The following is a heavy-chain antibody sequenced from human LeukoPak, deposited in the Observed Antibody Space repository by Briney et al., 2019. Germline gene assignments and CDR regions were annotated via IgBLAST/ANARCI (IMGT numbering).Heavy chain of an antibody. J-gene: IGHJ4*02. CDR3: ARGTITMVRGVITR. CDR2: INPNSGGT. V-gene: IGHV1-2*06. D-gene: IGHD3-10*01. Sequence: ASVKVSCKASGYTFTGYCMHWVRQAPGQGLEWMGRINPNSGGTNYAQKFQGRVTMTRDTSISTAYMELSRLRSDDTAVYYCARGTITMVRGVITRWGQGTLATVSS. CDR1: GYTFTGYC.